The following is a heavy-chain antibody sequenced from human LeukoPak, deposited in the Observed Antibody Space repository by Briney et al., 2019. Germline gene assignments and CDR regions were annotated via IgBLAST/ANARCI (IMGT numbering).Heavy chain of an antibody. CDR3: ARGPSRDGYNLDY. CDR2: IIPIFGTA. V-gene: IGHV1-69*13. Sequence: GASVKVSCKASGGTFSSYAIGWVRQAPGQGLEWMGGIIPIFGTANYAQKFQGRVTITADESTSTAYMELSSLRSEDTAVYYCARGPSRDGYNLDYWGQGTLVTVSS. J-gene: IGHJ4*02. CDR1: GGTFSSYA. D-gene: IGHD5-24*01.